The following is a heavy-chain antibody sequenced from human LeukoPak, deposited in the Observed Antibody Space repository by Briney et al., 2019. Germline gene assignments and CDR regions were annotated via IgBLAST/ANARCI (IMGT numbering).Heavy chain of an antibody. CDR1: GFTFSDYW. Sequence: GGSLRLSCAASGFTFSDYWMNWVRQAPGKGLEWVANMKEDGSEKYCVDCVKGRFTISRDNAKNSLYLQLNSLRAEDTAVYYCAKDTGYGSGWTDYWGQGTLVTVSS. V-gene: IGHV3-7*03. CDR2: MKEDGSEK. CDR3: AKDTGYGSGWTDY. D-gene: IGHD6-19*01. J-gene: IGHJ4*02.